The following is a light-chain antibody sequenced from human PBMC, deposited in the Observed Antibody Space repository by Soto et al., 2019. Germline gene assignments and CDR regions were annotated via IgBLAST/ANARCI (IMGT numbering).Light chain of an antibody. CDR3: SSYAGSNNWV. Sequence: QSVLTHPPSASWSPGQAVTISCTGTSSDVGAYKYVSWYQQHPGKAPKLMIYEVSKRPSGVPDRFSGSKSGNTASLTVSGLQAEDEADYYCSSYAGSNNWVFGGGTKVTVL. CDR1: SSDVGAYKY. V-gene: IGLV2-8*01. J-gene: IGLJ3*02. CDR2: EVS.